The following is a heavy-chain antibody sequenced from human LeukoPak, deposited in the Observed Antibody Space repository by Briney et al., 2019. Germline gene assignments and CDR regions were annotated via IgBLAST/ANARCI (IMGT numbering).Heavy chain of an antibody. J-gene: IGHJ4*02. CDR1: GFTFSSYS. V-gene: IGHV3-21*01. D-gene: IGHD3-3*01. CDR3: AGPTAYDFWSGSLDY. CDR2: ISSSSSYI. Sequence: GGSLRLSCAASGFTFSSYSMNWVRQAPGKVLEWVSSISSSSSYIYYADSVKGRFTISRENAKNSLYLQMNSLRADDTAVYYCAGPTAYDFWSGSLDYWGQGTLVTVSS.